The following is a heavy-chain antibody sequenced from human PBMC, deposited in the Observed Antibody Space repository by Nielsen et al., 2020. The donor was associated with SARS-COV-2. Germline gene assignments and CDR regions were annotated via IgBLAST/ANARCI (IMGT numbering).Heavy chain of an antibody. J-gene: IGHJ4*02. Sequence: GESLKISCAASGFTFDDYGMSWVRQAPGKGLEWVSGINWNGGSTGYADSVKGRFTISRDNARKLLSLQMNSLRAEDTAVYYCVLQWGYWGQGTLVTVAS. D-gene: IGHD2-15*01. CDR2: INWNGGST. V-gene: IGHV3-20*04. CDR3: VLQWGY. CDR1: GFTFDDYG.